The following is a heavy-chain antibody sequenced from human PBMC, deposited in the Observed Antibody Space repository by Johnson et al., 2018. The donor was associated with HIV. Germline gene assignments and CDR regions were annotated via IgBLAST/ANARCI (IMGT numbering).Heavy chain of an antibody. CDR3: ARGYTWNDVSI. V-gene: IGHV3-9*01. CDR1: GFTFDHYA. D-gene: IGHD1-1*01. CDR2: IGWDGFTI. J-gene: IGHJ3*02. Sequence: VQLVESGGGLVQPGRSLKLSCAASGFTFDHYAMHWVRQGPGKGLEWVAGIGWDGFTIGYVDSVKGRFTISRDDATNSLYLQMHSLRTEDTALYYCARGYTWNDVSIWGQGTMVTVSS.